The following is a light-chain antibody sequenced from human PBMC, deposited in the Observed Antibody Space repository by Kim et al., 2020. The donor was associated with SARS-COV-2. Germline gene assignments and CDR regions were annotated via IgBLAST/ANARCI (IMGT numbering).Light chain of an antibody. Sequence: SYELTQPPSVSVSPGQTASISCSGHQLGDKYACWYQQKPGQSPILVIYQDHKRPSGIPERFSGSNSGNTATLTISGTQAMDEADYYCQAWDSSTVVFGGGTQLTVL. V-gene: IGLV3-1*01. CDR2: QDH. CDR1: QLGDKY. J-gene: IGLJ2*01. CDR3: QAWDSSTVV.